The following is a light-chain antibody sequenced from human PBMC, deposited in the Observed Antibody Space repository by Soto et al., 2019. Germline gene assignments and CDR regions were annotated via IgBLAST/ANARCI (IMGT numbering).Light chain of an antibody. V-gene: IGKV3-20*01. CDR1: QTVRNNY. J-gene: IGKJ4*01. CDR2: DAS. CDR3: QQFSSYPPT. Sequence: EFVLTQSPGSLSLSPGERATLSCRASQTVRNNYLACYQQKPGQAPRLLIYDASSRSTGIPDRFSGGGSGTDFTLTISRIETEDFAVYYCQQFSSYPPTLGVGTKVDIK.